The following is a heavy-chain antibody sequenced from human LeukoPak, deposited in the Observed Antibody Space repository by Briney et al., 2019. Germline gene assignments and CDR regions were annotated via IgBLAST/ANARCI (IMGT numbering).Heavy chain of an antibody. J-gene: IGHJ4*02. CDR3: ARGATMVRGVIIVRYNFDY. Sequence: PSETLSLTCAVYGGSFSGYYWSWIRQPPGKGLEWIGEINHSGSTNYNPSLKSRVTISVDTSKNQFSLKLSSVTAADTAVYYCARGATMVRGVIIVRYNFDYWGQGTLVTVSS. V-gene: IGHV4-34*01. CDR1: GGSFSGYY. D-gene: IGHD3-10*01. CDR2: INHSGST.